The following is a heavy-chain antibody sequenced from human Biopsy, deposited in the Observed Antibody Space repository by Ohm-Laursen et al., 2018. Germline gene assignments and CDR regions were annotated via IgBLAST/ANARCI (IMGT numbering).Heavy chain of an antibody. CDR3: ARGPGKLWSGYYT. D-gene: IGHD3-3*01. CDR2: IYSDGNT. CDR1: GFTVSDNH. Sequence: GSLRLSCAASGFTVSDNHISWIHQAPGKGLQWVSLIYSDGNTYYADSVKGRFTISRDIPRNTLYLQMNSLRAEDTAVYYCARGPGKLWSGYYTWGQGSLVSVSS. J-gene: IGHJ5*02. V-gene: IGHV3-53*01.